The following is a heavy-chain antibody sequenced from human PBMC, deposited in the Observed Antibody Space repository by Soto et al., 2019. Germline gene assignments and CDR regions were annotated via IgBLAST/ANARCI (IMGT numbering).Heavy chain of an antibody. V-gene: IGHV1-69*01. CDR2: IIPIFGTA. CDR1: GGTFSSYA. J-gene: IGHJ5*02. D-gene: IGHD3-22*01. CDR3: ARGGGGGYDSSGYLNWFDP. Sequence: QVQLVQSGAEVKKPGSSVKVSCKASGGTFSSYAISWVRQAPGQGLEWMGGIIPIFGTANYAQKFQGRVTITADESTSTAYMELSSLRSEDTAVYYWARGGGGGYDSSGYLNWFDPWGQGTLVTVSS.